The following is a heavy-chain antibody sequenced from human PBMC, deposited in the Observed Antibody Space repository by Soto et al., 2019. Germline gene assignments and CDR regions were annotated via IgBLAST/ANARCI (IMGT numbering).Heavy chain of an antibody. J-gene: IGHJ6*03. CDR2: IWYDGSNK. CDR3: EREGSLAWLLAGDYDYYIDD. CDR1: GFTFSSYG. Sequence: QVQLVESGGGVVQPGRSLRLSCAASGFTFSSYGMHWVRQARGKGLEWVAVIWYDGSNKYYADSVKGRFTISRDNSNNTLYQQMNSLNAEATAVYDCEREGSLAWLLAGDYDYYIDDWGKATALTVSS. V-gene: IGHV3-33*01. D-gene: IGHD3-3*01.